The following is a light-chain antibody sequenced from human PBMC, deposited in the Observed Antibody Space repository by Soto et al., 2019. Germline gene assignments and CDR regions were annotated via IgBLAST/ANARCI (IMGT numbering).Light chain of an antibody. CDR2: SNN. Sequence: QSVLTQPPSASGTPGQRVTISCSGSSSNIGSNTVNWYQQLRGTAPKLLIYSNNQRPSGVPDRFSGSKSGTSASLAISGLQSEDEADYYCAAWDDSLNVVFGGGTKLTVL. V-gene: IGLV1-44*01. J-gene: IGLJ2*01. CDR3: AAWDDSLNVV. CDR1: SSNIGSNT.